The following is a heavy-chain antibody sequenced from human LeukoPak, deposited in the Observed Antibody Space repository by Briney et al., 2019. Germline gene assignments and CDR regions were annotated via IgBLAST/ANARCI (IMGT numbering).Heavy chain of an antibody. CDR2: IYYSGST. CDR1: GGSISSGDYY. D-gene: IGHD3-22*01. CDR3: ARVNDSSGYSNYFDY. J-gene: IGHJ4*02. Sequence: SQTLSLTCTVSGGSISSGDYYWSWIRQPPGKGLEWIGYIYYSGSTYYNPSLKSRVTISVDTSRNQFSLKLSSVTAADTAVYYCARVNDSSGYSNYFDYWGQGTLVTVSP. V-gene: IGHV4-30-4*01.